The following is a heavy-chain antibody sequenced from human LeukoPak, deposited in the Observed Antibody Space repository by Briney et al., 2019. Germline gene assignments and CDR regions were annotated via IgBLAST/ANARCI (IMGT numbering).Heavy chain of an antibody. V-gene: IGHV1-2*02. CDR2: INPNGGGT. CDR1: GYTFTDYY. Sequence: ASLKVSCKASGYTFTDYYMHWLRQAPGQGLEWMGWINPNGGGTNYVQKFQGRVTMTRDTSISTVCVELSRLTSDDTAVYYCARPGVTPDTNWFDSWGQGTLVTVSS. J-gene: IGHJ5*01. D-gene: IGHD5-18*01. CDR3: ARPGVTPDTNWFDS.